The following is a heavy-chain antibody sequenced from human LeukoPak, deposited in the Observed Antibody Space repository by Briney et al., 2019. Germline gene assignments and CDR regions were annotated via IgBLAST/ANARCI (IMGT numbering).Heavy chain of an antibody. CDR3: ARDDGSGYQEFYFDY. CDR1: GFTFSSYS. Sequence: GGSLRLSCAASGFTFSSYSMNCVRQAPGKGLEWVSYISSSSSTIYYADSVKGRFTISRDNAKNSLYLQMNSLRAEDTAVYYCARDDGSGYQEFYFDYWGQGTLVTVSS. J-gene: IGHJ4*02. CDR2: ISSSSSTI. D-gene: IGHD3-22*01. V-gene: IGHV3-48*01.